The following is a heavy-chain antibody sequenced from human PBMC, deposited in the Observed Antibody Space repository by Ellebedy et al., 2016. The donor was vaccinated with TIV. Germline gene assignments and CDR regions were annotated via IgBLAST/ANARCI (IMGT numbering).Heavy chain of an antibody. D-gene: IGHD2-2*01. Sequence: GESLKISXAASGFTFSSYAMSWVRQAPGKGLEWVSVIYSGGSTYYADSVKGRFTISRDNSKNTLYLQMNSLRAEDTAVYYCANLGYCSSTSCPEQYYYYGMDVWGQGTTVTVSS. J-gene: IGHJ6*02. CDR3: ANLGYCSSTSCPEQYYYYGMDV. CDR2: IYSGGST. V-gene: IGHV3-23*03. CDR1: GFTFSSYA.